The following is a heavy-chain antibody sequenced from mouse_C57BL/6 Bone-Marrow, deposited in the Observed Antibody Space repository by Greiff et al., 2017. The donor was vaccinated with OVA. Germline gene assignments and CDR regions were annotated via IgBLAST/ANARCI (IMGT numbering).Heavy chain of an antibody. D-gene: IGHD2-5*01. J-gene: IGHJ2*01. CDR2: ISSGGSYT. CDR3: ARRRSYSNYAYYFDY. CDR1: GFTFSSYG. V-gene: IGHV5-6*02. Sequence: EVKLEESGGDLVKPGGSLKLSCAASGFTFSSYGMSWVRQTPDKRLEWVATISSGGSYTYYPDSVKGRFTISRDNAKNTLYLQMSSLKSEDTAMYYCARRRSYSNYAYYFDYWGQGTTLTVSS.